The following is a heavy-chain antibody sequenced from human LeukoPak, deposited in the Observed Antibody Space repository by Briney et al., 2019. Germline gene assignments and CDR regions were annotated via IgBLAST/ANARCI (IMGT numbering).Heavy chain of an antibody. Sequence: SETLSLTCTVSGGSISSYYWSWVRQPAGKGLEWLGRIYTSGSTNYNPPLKSRVTISVDTYTNQFSLKLSSVTAADTAVYYCASGSSMYYYGSGSYYKGWDYFDYWGQGTLVTVSS. CDR1: GGSISSYY. CDR3: ASGSSMYYYGSGSYYKGWDYFDY. D-gene: IGHD3-10*01. J-gene: IGHJ4*02. CDR2: IYTSGST. V-gene: IGHV4-4*07.